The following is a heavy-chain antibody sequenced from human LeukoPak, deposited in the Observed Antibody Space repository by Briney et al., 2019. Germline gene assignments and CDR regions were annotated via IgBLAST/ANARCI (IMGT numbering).Heavy chain of an antibody. D-gene: IGHD4-17*01. CDR2: ISSSSSYI. CDR3: ARDGSPCGDYFFDY. V-gene: IGHV3-21*01. CDR1: GFTFSSYS. J-gene: IGHJ4*02. Sequence: PGGSLRLSCAASGFTFSSYSMNWVRQAPGKGLEWVSSISSSSSYIYYADSVKGRFTISRDNAKNSLYLQMNSLRAEDTAVYYCARDGSPCGDYFFDYWGQGTLVTVSS.